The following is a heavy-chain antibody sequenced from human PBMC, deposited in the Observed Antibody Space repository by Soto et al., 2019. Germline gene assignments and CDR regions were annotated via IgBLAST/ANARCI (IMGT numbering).Heavy chain of an antibody. D-gene: IGHD2-2*01. J-gene: IGHJ5*02. Sequence: QVQLVQSGAEVKKPGASVKVSCKASGYTFTSYAMHWVRQAPGQRLEWMGWINAGNGNTKYSQKFQGRVTITRDTSASTAYMELSSLRSEDTAVYYCARAPDIVVVPAVATWFDPWGQGTLVTVSS. CDR3: ARAPDIVVVPAVATWFDP. V-gene: IGHV1-3*01. CDR1: GYTFTSYA. CDR2: INAGNGNT.